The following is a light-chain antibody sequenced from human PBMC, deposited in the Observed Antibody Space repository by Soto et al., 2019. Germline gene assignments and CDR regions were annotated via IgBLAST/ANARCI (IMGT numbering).Light chain of an antibody. CDR2: AAS. V-gene: IGKV1-9*01. CDR3: HQLNSYVFP. Sequence: DIQLTQSPSFLSASVGDRVTITCRASQDVSRYLAWYQQKPGKAPNLLIYAASTLRSGVPSRFSGSGSETEFTLTISSLQPEDFATYYCHQLNSYVFPFGPGTKVDIK. J-gene: IGKJ3*01. CDR1: QDVSRY.